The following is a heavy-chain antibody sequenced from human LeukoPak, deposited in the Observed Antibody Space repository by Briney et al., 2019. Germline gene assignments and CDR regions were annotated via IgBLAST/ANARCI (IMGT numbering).Heavy chain of an antibody. CDR1: GGSFSGYY. CDR2: INHSGST. D-gene: IGHD5-18*01. Sequence: PSETLSLTCAVYGGSFSGYYWSWIRQPPGKGLEWIGEINHSGSTNYNPSLKSRVTISVDTSKNQFSLKLSSVTAADTAVYYCAIVDTAMVPTLWRSGRVDYWGQGTLVTVSS. J-gene: IGHJ4*02. CDR3: AIVDTAMVPTLWRSGRVDY. V-gene: IGHV4-34*01.